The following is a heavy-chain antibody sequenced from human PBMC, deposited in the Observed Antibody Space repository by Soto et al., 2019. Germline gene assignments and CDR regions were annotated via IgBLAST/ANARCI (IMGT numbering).Heavy chain of an antibody. Sequence: SETLSLTCTVSGGSISSGDYYWSWIRQPPGKGLEWIGYIYYSGSTYYNPSPKSRVTISVDTSKNQFSLKLSSVTAADTAVYYCARDQGLRYYDYVWGSYRPSYYYGMDVWGQGTTVTVSS. CDR1: GGSISSGDYY. D-gene: IGHD3-16*02. J-gene: IGHJ6*02. CDR2: IYYSGST. CDR3: ARDQGLRYYDYVWGSYRPSYYYGMDV. V-gene: IGHV4-30-4*01.